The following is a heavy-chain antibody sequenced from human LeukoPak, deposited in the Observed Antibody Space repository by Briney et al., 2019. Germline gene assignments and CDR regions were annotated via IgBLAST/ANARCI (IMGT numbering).Heavy chain of an antibody. D-gene: IGHD3-3*01. J-gene: IGHJ6*03. V-gene: IGHV1-8*03. CDR1: GYTFTSYD. CDR2: MNPNSGNT. CDR3: ARMVRFLEWTYYYYYMDV. Sequence: ASVKVSCKASGYTFTSYDINRVRQATGQGLEWMGWMNPNSGNTGYAQKFQGRVTITRNTSISTAYMELSSLRSEDTAVYYCARMVRFLEWTYYYYYMDVWGKGTTVTVSS.